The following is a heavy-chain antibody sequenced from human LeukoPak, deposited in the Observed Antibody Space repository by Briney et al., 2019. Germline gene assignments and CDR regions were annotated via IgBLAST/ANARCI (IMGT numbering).Heavy chain of an antibody. V-gene: IGHV1-18*01. CDR1: GYTFTSYG. CDR3: AREVSTLFDY. D-gene: IGHD5/OR15-5a*01. CDR2: ISAYTGNT. J-gene: IGHJ4*02. Sequence: ASVKVSCKASGYTFTSYGISWVRQAPGEGLEWMGWISAYTGNTNYAQKLQGRVTMTADTSTSTAYMELRSLRSDDTAVYYCAREVSTLFDYWGQGTLVTVSS.